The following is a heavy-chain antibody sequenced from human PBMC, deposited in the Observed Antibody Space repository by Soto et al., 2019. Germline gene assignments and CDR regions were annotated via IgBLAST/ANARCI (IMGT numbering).Heavy chain of an antibody. Sequence: GASVKVSCKGSVGTFRRYAISWVRQAPGQGLEWMGGIIPIFVTANDVQKFLGSVTITANKSTSTAHMELSSLRSEDTAVYYCASPNLRFLEWTDAFDIWGQGTMVTVSS. CDR2: IIPIFVTA. J-gene: IGHJ3*02. V-gene: IGHV1-69*06. CDR1: VGTFRRYA. D-gene: IGHD3-3*01. CDR3: ASPNLRFLEWTDAFDI.